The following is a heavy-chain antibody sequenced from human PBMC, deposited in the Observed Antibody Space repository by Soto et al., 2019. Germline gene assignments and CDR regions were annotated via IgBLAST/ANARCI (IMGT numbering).Heavy chain of an antibody. D-gene: IGHD1-26*01. CDR3: AKLDYWELRFDY. CDR2: ISGSGGST. CDR1: GFTFSSYA. J-gene: IGHJ4*02. V-gene: IGHV3-23*01. Sequence: EVQLLESGGGLVQPGGSLRLSCAASGFTFSSYAMNWVRQAPGKGLEWVSAISGSGGSTYYADSVKGRFTISRDNSKNTLYLQMNSLRAEDTAVYYCAKLDYWELRFDYWGQGTLVTVSS.